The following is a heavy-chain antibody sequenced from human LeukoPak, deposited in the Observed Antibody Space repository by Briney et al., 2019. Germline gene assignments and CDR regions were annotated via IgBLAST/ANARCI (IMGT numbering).Heavy chain of an antibody. CDR2: MNPNSGNT. D-gene: IGHD2-2*01. V-gene: IGHV1-8*01. J-gene: IGHJ6*03. CDR3: ARGHRGSSTSNERYYYYMDV. CDR1: GYTFTSYD. Sequence: ASVKVSCKASGYTFTSYDINWVRQATGQGLEWMGWMNPNSGNTGNAHKFQGRVTMTRNTSIRTAYMELSSLRSEDPAVYYCARGHRGSSTSNERYYYYMDVWGKGTTVTVSS.